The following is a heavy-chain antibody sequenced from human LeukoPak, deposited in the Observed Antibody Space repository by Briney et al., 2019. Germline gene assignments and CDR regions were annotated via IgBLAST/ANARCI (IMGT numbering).Heavy chain of an antibody. CDR2: IYYSGST. CDR1: AGAFSSYN. CDR3: ERLYGEFINLDY. V-gene: IGHV4-59*01. Sequence: PSETLSLTCNASAGAFSSYNRNYFRQPPGKGLEWIGYIYYSGSTNYNPSLTSRVNMSIDTSTNQFSVNLTSVTAADTAVYYCERLYGEFINLDYWGQGAPVTVSS. J-gene: IGHJ4*02. D-gene: IGHD4-17*01.